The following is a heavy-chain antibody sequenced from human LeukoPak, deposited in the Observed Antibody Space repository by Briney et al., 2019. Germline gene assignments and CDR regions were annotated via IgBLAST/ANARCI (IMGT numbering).Heavy chain of an antibody. CDR2: IYYSGNT. J-gene: IGHJ4*02. CDR3: ARDIVGATYFDY. Sequence: PSETLSLTCTVSGGSISSYYWSWIRQPPGKGLEWIGYIYYSGNTNYNPSLKSRVTISVDTSKNQFSLKLSSVTAADTAVYYCARDIVGATYFDYWGQGTLVTVSS. D-gene: IGHD1-26*01. V-gene: IGHV4-59*01. CDR1: GGSISSYY.